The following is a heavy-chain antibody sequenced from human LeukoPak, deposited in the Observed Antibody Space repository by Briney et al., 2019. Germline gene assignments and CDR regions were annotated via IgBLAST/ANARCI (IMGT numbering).Heavy chain of an antibody. Sequence: ASVKVSCKAFNYTFTTYGINWVRQAPGQGLEWVGWINTYNGNTKYTERFQGRVTMTTDTSTTTAYMELKSLRSDDTAIYYCAKDRAAARNFDIWGQGTLVTVSS. J-gene: IGHJ4*02. CDR2: INTYNGNT. D-gene: IGHD6-13*01. CDR1: NYTFTTYG. CDR3: AKDRAAARNFDI. V-gene: IGHV1-18*01.